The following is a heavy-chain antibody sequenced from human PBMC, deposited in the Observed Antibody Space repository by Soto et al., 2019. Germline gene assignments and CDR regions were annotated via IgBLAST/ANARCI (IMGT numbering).Heavy chain of an antibody. J-gene: IGHJ4*02. Sequence: VQLVESGGGLVQPGGSLRLSCAASGFTFSYHWMSWVRQPPGNGLEWVANINQDGSEKYYVDSVKGRFTISRDNAKNSLYLQMNSLRAEDTAVYYCASSERGYIYGNVWGQGTLVTVSS. D-gene: IGHD5-18*01. CDR3: ASSERGYIYGNV. CDR1: GFTFSYHW. V-gene: IGHV3-7*03. CDR2: INQDGSEK.